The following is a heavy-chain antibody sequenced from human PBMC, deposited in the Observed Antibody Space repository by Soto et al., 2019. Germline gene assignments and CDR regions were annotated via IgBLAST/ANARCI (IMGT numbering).Heavy chain of an antibody. CDR1: GDSFSNYA. D-gene: IGHD2-15*01. Sequence: GASVKVSCKAPGDSFSNYAISWVRQAPGQGLQWMGNFIPIFGTTNYAQTFQGRVAITADKSSTTAYMELSSLRSEDTAVYYCAQQCVATPLVTFDYWGQGSLVTVSS. CDR2: FIPIFGTT. V-gene: IGHV1-69*06. CDR3: AQQCVATPLVTFDY. J-gene: IGHJ4*02.